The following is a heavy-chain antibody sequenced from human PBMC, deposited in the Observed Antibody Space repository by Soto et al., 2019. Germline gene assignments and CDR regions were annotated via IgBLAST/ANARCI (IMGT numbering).Heavy chain of an antibody. CDR3: ARGGIAGHWFDP. J-gene: IGHJ5*02. V-gene: IGHV4-31*03. CDR1: NGYINSGGFY. CDR2: IFHRGNT. Sequence: QVQLQESGPGLLKPSQTLSLTCNVSNGYINSGGFYWSWIRQHPGKGLEWIGYIFHRGNTLYNPYLTRRVSLAADTSKNKLSLTLSSVTVADTAVYYCARGGIAGHWFDPWGQGILVTVSS. D-gene: IGHD6-13*01.